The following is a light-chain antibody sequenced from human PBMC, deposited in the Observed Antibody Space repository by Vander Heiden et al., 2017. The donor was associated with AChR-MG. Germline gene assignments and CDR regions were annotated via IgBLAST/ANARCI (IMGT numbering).Light chain of an antibody. CDR2: EVS. CDR3: WSYAGSSTWV. CDR1: TTDLGGYHF. Sequence: QSPLPHPASVSGPPGQSITLSSPGATTDLGGYHFCSPSQQLPGKHPKLMIDEVSRRPSEIYDCFSGSKSANTASLKISGLQAEDEADYYWWSYAGSSTWVFGGGTKVTVL. J-gene: IGLJ3*02. V-gene: IGLV2-23*02.